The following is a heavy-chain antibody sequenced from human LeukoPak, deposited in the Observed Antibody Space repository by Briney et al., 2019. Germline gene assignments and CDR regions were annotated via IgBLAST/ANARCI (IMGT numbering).Heavy chain of an antibody. D-gene: IGHD3-22*01. Sequence: GASVKVSCKASGYTFTSYGISWVRQAPGQGLEWMGWMNPNSGNTGYAQKFQGRVTMTRNTSISTAYMELSSLRSEDTAVYYCARGKYYYDSSGYYWLDYWGQGTLVTVSS. CDR1: GYTFTSYG. V-gene: IGHV1-8*02. J-gene: IGHJ4*02. CDR2: MNPNSGNT. CDR3: ARGKYYYDSSGYYWLDY.